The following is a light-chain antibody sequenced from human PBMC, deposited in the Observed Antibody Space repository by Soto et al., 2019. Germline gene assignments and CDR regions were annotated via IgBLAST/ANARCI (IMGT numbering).Light chain of an antibody. J-gene: IGKJ4*01. CDR2: DAS. CDR3: QQRSDWPST. V-gene: IGKV3-11*01. Sequence: EIVLTQSPATLSLSPGERATLSCRASRSVTGYLAWYQQKPGQAPRLLIYDASSRATGVPARFSGSGSGTDFTLTITSLEPEDFAVYYCQQRSDWPSTVGGGTKVEI. CDR1: RSVTGY.